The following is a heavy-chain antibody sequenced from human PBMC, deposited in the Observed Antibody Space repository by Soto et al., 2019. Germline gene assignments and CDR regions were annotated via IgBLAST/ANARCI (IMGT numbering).Heavy chain of an antibody. CDR2: IGTADDT. V-gene: IGHV3-13*01. CDR3: AKERITAATWDALDV. Sequence: HPGGSLRLSCAASGFTFSSYDMHWVRQVTGKGLEWVSAIGTADDTYYAGSVKGRFTISREDAKNCLYLQMNSLRAEDTAVYYCAKERITAATWDALDVWGQGTMVTVPS. D-gene: IGHD1-20*01. J-gene: IGHJ3*01. CDR1: GFTFSSYD.